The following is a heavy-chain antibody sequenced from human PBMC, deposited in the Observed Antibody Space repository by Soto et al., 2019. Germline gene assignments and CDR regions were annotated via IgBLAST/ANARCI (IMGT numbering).Heavy chain of an antibody. V-gene: IGHV4-39*01. CDR2: IYYSGST. D-gene: IGHD3-16*02. CDR1: GGSISSSSYY. CDR3: ARMSRYVWGSYRSNWYFDL. Sequence: SETLSLTCTVSGGSISSSSYYWGWIRQPPGKGLEWIGSIYYSGSTYYNPSLKSRVTISVDTSKNQFSLKLSSGTAADTAVYYCARMSRYVWGSYRSNWYFDLWGRGTLVTVSS. J-gene: IGHJ2*01.